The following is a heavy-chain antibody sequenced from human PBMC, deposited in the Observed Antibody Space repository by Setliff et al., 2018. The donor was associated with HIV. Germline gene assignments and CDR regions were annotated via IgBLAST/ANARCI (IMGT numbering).Heavy chain of an antibody. CDR2: IYYSGST. V-gene: IGHV4-59*01. D-gene: IGHD2-15*01. CDR3: ARNPCSGGSCPDAFDI. J-gene: IGHJ3*02. CDR1: GHSIDRTSY. Sequence: PSETLSLTCAVSGHSIDRTSYWGWVRQIPGKALEWIGYIYYSGSTNYNPSLKSRVTISVDTSKNQFSLKLSSVTAADTAVYYCARNPCSGGSCPDAFDIWGQGTMVTVSS.